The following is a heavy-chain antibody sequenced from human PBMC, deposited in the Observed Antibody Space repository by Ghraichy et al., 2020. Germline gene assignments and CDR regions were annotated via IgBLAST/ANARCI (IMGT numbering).Heavy chain of an antibody. J-gene: IGHJ4*02. CDR2: ISGSGDIT. Sequence: GGSLRLSCAASGFTFSNFAMNWVRQAPGKGLEWVAKISGSGDITLYTDAVKGRFTMSRDNSKNTLHLQMNSLRAEDTATYYCAKVLVGADGNAGSVFDYWGPGTLVSVSS. D-gene: IGHD1-26*01. V-gene: IGHV3-23*01. CDR3: AKVLVGADGNAGSVFDY. CDR1: GFTFSNFA.